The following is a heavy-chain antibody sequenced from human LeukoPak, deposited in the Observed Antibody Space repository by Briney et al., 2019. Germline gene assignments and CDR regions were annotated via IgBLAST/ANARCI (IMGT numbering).Heavy chain of an antibody. Sequence: ASVKVSCKASGYTFTSYYMHWVRQAPGQGLEWMGIINPSGGSTSYAQKFQGRVTMTRDTSTSTVYMELSSLRSEDTAVYYCARDPQGYSSSSEDHYYYYGMDVWGQGTTVTVSS. CDR2: INPSGGST. CDR3: ARDPQGYSSSSEDHYYYYGMDV. D-gene: IGHD6-6*01. CDR1: GYTFTSYY. J-gene: IGHJ6*02. V-gene: IGHV1-46*01.